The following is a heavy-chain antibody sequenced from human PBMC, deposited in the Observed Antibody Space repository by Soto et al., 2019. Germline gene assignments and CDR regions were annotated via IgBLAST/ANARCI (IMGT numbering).Heavy chain of an antibody. V-gene: IGHV3-11*06. D-gene: IGHD2-15*01. CDR3: ATVAVSALYYFDS. CDR1: SFTLKDYY. J-gene: IGHJ4*02. CDR2: ISNRGTYT. Sequence: QVQLVESGGGLVKPGGSLTLSCTASSFTLKDYYMTWIRQAPGKGLEWISYISNRGTYTHYPDSVKGRFTIFRDNAKNSVNLPMSSRSAEDTVLDYCATVAVSALYYFDSRGQGNQVTVSS.